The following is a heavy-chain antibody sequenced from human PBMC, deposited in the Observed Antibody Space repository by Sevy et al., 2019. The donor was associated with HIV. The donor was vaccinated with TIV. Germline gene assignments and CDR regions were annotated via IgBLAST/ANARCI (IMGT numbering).Heavy chain of an antibody. CDR1: GYTFTGYY. CDR2: INPNSGGK. J-gene: IGHJ4*02. CDR3: ARAGSIAAAGTMGY. D-gene: IGHD6-13*01. Sequence: ASVKVSCKASGYTFTGYYMHWVRQAPGQGLEWMGWINPNSGGKNYAQKFQGRVTMTRDTSISTAYMELSRLRSDDTAVYYCARAGSIAAAGTMGYWGQGTLVTVSS. V-gene: IGHV1-2*02.